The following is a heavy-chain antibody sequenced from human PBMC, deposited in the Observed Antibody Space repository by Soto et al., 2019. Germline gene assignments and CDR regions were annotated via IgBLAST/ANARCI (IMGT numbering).Heavy chain of an antibody. Sequence: QVQLQESGPGLVKPSQTLSLTCTVSGGSISSGGYYWSWIRQHPGKGLEWIGYIYYSESTYYNPSLTSRVTISVDTSKKQFSLKLSSVTAADTAVYYCARQPTFRGVITYWYFDLWGRGTLVTVSS. D-gene: IGHD3-16*01. J-gene: IGHJ2*01. CDR2: IYYSEST. CDR3: ARQPTFRGVITYWYFDL. V-gene: IGHV4-31*03. CDR1: GGSISSGGYY.